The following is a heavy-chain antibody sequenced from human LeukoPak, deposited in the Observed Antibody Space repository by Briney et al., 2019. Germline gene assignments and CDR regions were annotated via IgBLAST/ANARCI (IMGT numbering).Heavy chain of an antibody. Sequence: AGGSLRLSCAASGFIFSGHPMHWVRQAPGKGLKCVSAISPDGTKTYYTNPVKGRFTISRDNSKNTLYLQMGSLRDEDMAMYYCAREEPAGSTDYWGQGTLVTVSS. CDR2: ISPDGTKT. D-gene: IGHD1-14*01. J-gene: IGHJ4*02. V-gene: IGHV3-64*01. CDR1: GFIFSGHP. CDR3: AREEPAGSTDY.